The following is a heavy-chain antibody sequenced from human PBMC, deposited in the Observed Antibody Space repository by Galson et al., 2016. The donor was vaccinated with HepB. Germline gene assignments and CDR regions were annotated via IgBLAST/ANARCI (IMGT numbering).Heavy chain of an antibody. CDR2: IWHDGTNQ. V-gene: IGHV3-33*01. Sequence: SLRLSCAASGFTFSNYAMHWVRQAPGKGPEWVAFIWHDGTNQYYADSVKGRFTISRDNSKNTLFLQVNRLRVDDTAIYYGARGLGASWYLEYYYSFMDVWGRGTTVSVSS. D-gene: IGHD6-13*01. J-gene: IGHJ6*04. CDR3: ARGLGASWYLEYYYSFMDV. CDR1: GFTFSNYA.